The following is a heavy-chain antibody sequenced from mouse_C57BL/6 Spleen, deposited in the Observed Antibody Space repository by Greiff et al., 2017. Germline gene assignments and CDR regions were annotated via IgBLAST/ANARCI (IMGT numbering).Heavy chain of an antibody. V-gene: IGHV1-9*01. CDR3: ARCPPYYYGSSYDWYFDV. Sequence: QVQLQQSGAELMKPGASVKLSCKATGYTFTGYWIEWVKQRPGHGLEWIGEILPGSGSTNYNEKFKGKATFTADTSSNTAYMQLSSLTTEDSAIYYCARCPPYYYGSSYDWYFDVWGTGTTVTVSS. CDR1: GYTFTGYW. D-gene: IGHD1-1*01. J-gene: IGHJ1*03. CDR2: ILPGSGST.